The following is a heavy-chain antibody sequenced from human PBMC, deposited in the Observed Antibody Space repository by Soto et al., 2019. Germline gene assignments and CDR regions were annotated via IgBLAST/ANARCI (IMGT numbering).Heavy chain of an antibody. CDR3: ARTSRFEY. CDR2: INHSGST. Sequence: QVLLQQWGAGLLKPSETLSLTCAVYGGSFSGYYWSWIRQPPGKGLEWIGEINHSGSTNYNPSLKGRVTISVDTSKNQFSLKLSSVTAADTAVYYCARTSRFEYWGQGTLVTVSS. CDR1: GGSFSGYY. D-gene: IGHD6-6*01. V-gene: IGHV4-34*01. J-gene: IGHJ4*02.